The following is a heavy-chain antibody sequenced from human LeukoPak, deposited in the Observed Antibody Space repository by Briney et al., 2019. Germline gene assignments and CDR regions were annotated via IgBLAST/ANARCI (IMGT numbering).Heavy chain of an antibody. D-gene: IGHD1-7*01. CDR1: GFTFSSYW. V-gene: IGHV3-7*01. CDR3: ARESPLIPGTVLDAFDI. J-gene: IGHJ3*02. Sequence: PGGSLRLSCAASGFTFSSYWMSWVRQAPGKGLEWVANIKQDGSEKYYVDSVKGRFTISRDNAKNSLYLQMNSLRAEDTAVYYCARESPLIPGTVLDAFDIWGQGTMVTVSS. CDR2: IKQDGSEK.